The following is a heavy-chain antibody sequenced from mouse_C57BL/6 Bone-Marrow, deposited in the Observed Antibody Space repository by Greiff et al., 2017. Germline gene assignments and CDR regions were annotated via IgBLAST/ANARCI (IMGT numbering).Heavy chain of an antibody. Sequence: QVQLQQPGAELVKPGASVKMSCKASGYTFTSYWITWVKQRPGQGLEWIGDIYPGSGSTNYNEKFKSKATLTVDTASSTAYMQLSSLTAEDSAVYYWASAGLLWLRLWDYWGQGTTLTVSS. CDR1: GYTFTSYW. CDR2: IYPGSGST. V-gene: IGHV1-55*01. D-gene: IGHD2-2*01. CDR3: ASAGLLWLRLWDY. J-gene: IGHJ2*01.